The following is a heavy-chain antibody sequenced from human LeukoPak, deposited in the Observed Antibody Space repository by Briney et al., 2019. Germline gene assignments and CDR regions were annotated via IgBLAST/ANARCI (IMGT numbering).Heavy chain of an antibody. CDR3: ARLRAVAGKTNWFDP. CDR2: IYTSGST. J-gene: IGHJ5*02. V-gene: IGHV4-4*09. D-gene: IGHD6-19*01. CDR1: GGSISSYY. Sequence: SETLSLTCTVSGGSISSYYWSWIRQPPGKGLEWIGYIYTSGSTNYNPSLKSRVTISVDTSKNQFSLKLSSVTAADTAVYYCARLRAVAGKTNWFDPWGQGNLVTVSS.